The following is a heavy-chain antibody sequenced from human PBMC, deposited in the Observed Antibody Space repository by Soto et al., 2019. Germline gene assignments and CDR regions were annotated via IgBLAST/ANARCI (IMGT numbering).Heavy chain of an antibody. CDR3: ATGAGRPWFDP. Sequence: SETLSLTCSVSGGSTRTYHWSWIRQPAGKGLEWIGRISTTGGTNSSHSLQSRVTMSLDTSKNQFSLELTSVTAAATAVYYCATGAGRPWFDPWGQGTRVTVPS. J-gene: IGHJ5*02. CDR2: ISTTGGT. V-gene: IGHV4-4*07. CDR1: GGSTRTYH.